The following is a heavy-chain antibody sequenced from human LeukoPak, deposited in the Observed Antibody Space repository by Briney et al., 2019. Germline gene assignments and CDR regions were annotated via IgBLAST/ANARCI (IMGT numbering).Heavy chain of an antibody. V-gene: IGHV3-20*04. D-gene: IGHD2-2*01. CDR3: ARLRTSSFDY. Sequence: GGSLRLSCAAPGFTFDDYGMSWVRQAPGKGLEWVSGINWNGGSTGYADSVKGRFTISRDNAKNSLYLQMNSLRAEDTALYYFARLRTSSFDYWGQGTLVTVYS. CDR1: GFTFDDYG. J-gene: IGHJ4*02. CDR2: INWNGGST.